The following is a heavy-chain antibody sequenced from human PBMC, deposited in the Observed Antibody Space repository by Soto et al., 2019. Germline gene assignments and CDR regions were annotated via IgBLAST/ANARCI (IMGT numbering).Heavy chain of an antibody. V-gene: IGHV4-30-4*01. Sequence: PSETLSLTCTVSGGSISSGDYYWSWIRQPPGKGLEWIGYIYYSGSTYYNQSLKSRVTISVDTSKNQFSLKLTSVTAAYTAVFYCARKVSVVLPAATRGHFDYWGLGTLVTVSS. J-gene: IGHJ4*02. CDR3: ARKVSVVLPAATRGHFDY. CDR1: GGSISSGDYY. CDR2: IYYSGST. D-gene: IGHD2-2*01.